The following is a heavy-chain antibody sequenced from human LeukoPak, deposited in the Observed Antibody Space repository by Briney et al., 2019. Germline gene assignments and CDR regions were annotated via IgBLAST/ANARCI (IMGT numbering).Heavy chain of an antibody. Sequence: ASVTVSCKASGYTFTSYYMHGVGQAPGQGGEGVGVINTSGGSTSYAQKFQGTVTMTRHTSTSTVYMELSSLRSEDTAVYYCARGMHVLRTPDAFDIWGQGTMVTVSS. CDR2: INTSGGST. J-gene: IGHJ3*02. D-gene: IGHD5-12*01. V-gene: IGHV1-46*01. CDR1: GYTFTSYY. CDR3: ARGMHVLRTPDAFDI.